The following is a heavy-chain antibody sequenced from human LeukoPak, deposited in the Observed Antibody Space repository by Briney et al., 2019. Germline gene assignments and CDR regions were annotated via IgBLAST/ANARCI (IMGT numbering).Heavy chain of an antibody. CDR2: INPNSGGT. CDR1: GYTFTGYY. D-gene: IGHD3-3*01. V-gene: IGHV1-2*02. J-gene: IGHJ4*02. Sequence: ASVKVSCKASGYTFTGYYMHWVRQAPGQGLEWMGWINPNSGGTNYAQKFQGRVTMTRDTSISTAYMELSRLRSDDTAVYYCARIALYYDFWSGYYGPYYFDYWGQGTLVTVSS. CDR3: ARIALYYDFWSGYYGPYYFDY.